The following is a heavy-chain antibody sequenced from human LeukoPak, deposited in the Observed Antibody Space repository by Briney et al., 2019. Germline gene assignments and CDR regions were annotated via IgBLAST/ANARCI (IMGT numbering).Heavy chain of an antibody. J-gene: IGHJ4*02. D-gene: IGHD3-22*01. CDR1: GGTFSSYA. Sequence: ASVKVSCKASGGTFSSYAISWVRQAPGQGLERMGRIIPILGIANYAQKFQGRVTITADKSTSTAYMELSSLRSEDTAVYYCARDGPTYYYDSSGYYFDYWGQGTLVTVSS. CDR2: IIPILGIA. V-gene: IGHV1-69*04. CDR3: ARDGPTYYYDSSGYYFDY.